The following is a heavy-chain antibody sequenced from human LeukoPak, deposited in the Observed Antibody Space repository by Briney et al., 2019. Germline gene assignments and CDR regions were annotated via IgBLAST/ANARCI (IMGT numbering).Heavy chain of an antibody. D-gene: IGHD1-1*01. CDR2: IHYSGTP. V-gene: IGHV4-39*01. Sequence: PSETLSLTCTVSGGSISSDTNYWGWIRQPPGKGLEWIGSIHYSGTPYYNPSLKSRITISVDTSKNQFSLKLNSVTAADAAVYYCARRGFGYILDYWGQGTPVTVSS. CDR3: ARRGFGYILDY. CDR1: GGSISSDTNY. J-gene: IGHJ4*02.